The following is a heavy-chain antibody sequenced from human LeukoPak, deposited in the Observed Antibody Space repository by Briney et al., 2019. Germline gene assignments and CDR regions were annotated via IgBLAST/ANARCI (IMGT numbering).Heavy chain of an antibody. CDR3: ARVSGDSSSWYYY. J-gene: IGHJ4*02. Sequence: ASVKVSCKASGGTFSNNAINWVRQATGQGLEWMGWMNPNSGNTGYAQKFQGRVTMTRNTSISTAYMELSSLRSEDTAVYYCARVSGDSSSWYYYWGQGTLVTVSS. D-gene: IGHD6-13*01. V-gene: IGHV1-8*02. CDR2: MNPNSGNT. CDR1: GGTFSNNA.